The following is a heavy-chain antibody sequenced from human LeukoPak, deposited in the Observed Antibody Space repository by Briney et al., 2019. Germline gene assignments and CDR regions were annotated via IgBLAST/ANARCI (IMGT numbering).Heavy chain of an antibody. D-gene: IGHD6-6*01. V-gene: IGHV3-33*01. CDR2: IWYDGSNK. Sequence: GGSLRLSCAASGFTFSTSGMHWVRQAPGKGLEWVAVIWYDGSNKHYAESVKGRFSISRDNSKSTLYLQMNSLRAEDTAVYYCARTAARRFDYWGQGTLVTVSS. CDR1: GFTFSTSG. CDR3: ARTAARRFDY. J-gene: IGHJ4*02.